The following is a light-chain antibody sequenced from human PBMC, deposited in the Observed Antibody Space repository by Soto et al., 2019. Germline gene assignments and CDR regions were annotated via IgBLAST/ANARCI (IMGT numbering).Light chain of an antibody. Sequence: QSVLTQPASVSGSPGQSITISCTGTSSDVGGYKYVSWYQQHPGKAPKLMIYEVSHRPSGVSNRFSGSKSGSTASLTISGLQAEDEADYYCSSYTSSSTPYVFGTGTKVTVL. CDR1: SSDVGGYKY. CDR2: EVS. CDR3: SSYTSSSTPYV. V-gene: IGLV2-14*01. J-gene: IGLJ1*01.